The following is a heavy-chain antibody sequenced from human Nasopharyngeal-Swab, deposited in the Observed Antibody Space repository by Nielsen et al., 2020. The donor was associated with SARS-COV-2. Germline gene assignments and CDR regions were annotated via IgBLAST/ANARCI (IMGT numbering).Heavy chain of an antibody. J-gene: IGHJ4*02. D-gene: IGHD1-26*01. CDR3: AAAALGAWY. Sequence: GGSLRLSCRASGSPFSSNWIGWVRQVPGKGLEWMGTIYPGDSDTRYSPSLQGQVTISADKSITTAFLQWSSLKASDTAIYYCAAAALGAWYWGQGTLVTVSS. CDR2: IYPGDSDT. CDR1: GSPFSSNW. V-gene: IGHV5-51*01.